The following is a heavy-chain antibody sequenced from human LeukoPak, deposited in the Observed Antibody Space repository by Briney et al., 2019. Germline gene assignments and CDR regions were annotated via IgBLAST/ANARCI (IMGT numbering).Heavy chain of an antibody. CDR2: IYYSGST. Sequence: SETLSLTCTVSGGSVSSGSYYWSWIRQPPGKGLEWIGYIYYSGSTNYNPSLKSRVTISVDTSKNEFSLKLSSVTAADTAVYYCARGAYSSSWYEVYWGQGTLVTVSS. CDR1: GGSVSSGSYY. D-gene: IGHD6-13*01. CDR3: ARGAYSSSWYEVY. J-gene: IGHJ4*02. V-gene: IGHV4-61*01.